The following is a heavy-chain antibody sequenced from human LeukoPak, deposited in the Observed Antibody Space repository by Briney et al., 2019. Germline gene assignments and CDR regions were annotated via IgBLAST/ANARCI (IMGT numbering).Heavy chain of an antibody. D-gene: IGHD3-16*01. Sequence: GASEKVSCKASGGTFSSYAISWVRQAPGQGLEWMGRIIPIFGTANYAQKFQGRVTITADKSTRTAYMELSSLRSEDTAVYYCASVFGSRVPNIWGQGTMVTVSS. CDR3: ASVFGSRVPNI. V-gene: IGHV1-69*06. CDR2: IIPIFGTA. CDR1: GGTFSSYA. J-gene: IGHJ3*02.